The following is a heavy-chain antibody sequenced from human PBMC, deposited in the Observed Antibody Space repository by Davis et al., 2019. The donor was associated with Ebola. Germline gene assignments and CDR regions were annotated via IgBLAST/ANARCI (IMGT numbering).Heavy chain of an antibody. CDR1: GYTFTSYA. CDR2: INPSGGST. CDR3: ARAPEDTVFGVDTRGEWFDS. D-gene: IGHD3-3*01. Sequence: ASVKVSCKASGYTFTSYAMHWVRQAPGQGLEWMGIINPSGGSTSYAQKFQGRVTMTRDTSTSTVYMELSSLRSEDTAVYYCARAPEDTVFGVDTRGEWFDSWGQGTLVTVSS. V-gene: IGHV1-46*01. J-gene: IGHJ5*01.